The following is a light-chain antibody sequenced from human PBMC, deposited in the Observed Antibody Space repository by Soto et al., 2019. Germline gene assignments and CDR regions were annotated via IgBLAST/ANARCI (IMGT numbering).Light chain of an antibody. J-gene: IGKJ1*01. CDR2: DAS. CDR1: QSINRW. Sequence: DIPMTQSPSTLSASVGDRITVTCRASQSINRWLAWYQQKPGQAPKVLIYDASTLESGVPSRFSGSGSGTEFSLTISGLQPDDLATYYCQQYDTFWTFGQGTKVEVK. CDR3: QQYDTFWT. V-gene: IGKV1-5*01.